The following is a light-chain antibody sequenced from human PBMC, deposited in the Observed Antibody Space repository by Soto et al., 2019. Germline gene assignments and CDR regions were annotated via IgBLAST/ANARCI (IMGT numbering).Light chain of an antibody. Sequence: DIQMTQSPSTLSASVGDRFTITCRASQSISSWLAWYQQKPGKAPKPLIYDASALPRGVPARFSGSGSGTKFTLTISDLQPDDFATYYCQQYQSDTWTFGQGTKVDIK. V-gene: IGKV1-5*01. CDR1: QSISSW. CDR3: QQYQSDTWT. CDR2: DAS. J-gene: IGKJ1*01.